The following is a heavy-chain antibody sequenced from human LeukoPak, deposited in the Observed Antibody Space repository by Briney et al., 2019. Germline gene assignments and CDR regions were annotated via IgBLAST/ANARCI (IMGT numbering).Heavy chain of an antibody. J-gene: IGHJ4*02. CDR2: FSGSGGST. V-gene: IGHV3-23*01. Sequence: GGSLRLSCAASGFTVSSNYMSWVRQAPGKGLECISGFSGSGGSTYYADSVKGRFTISRDNSKNTLYLQMNSLRAGDTAVYYCAKVGTVYFPLDFWGQGTLVTVSS. D-gene: IGHD2/OR15-2a*01. CDR3: AKVGTVYFPLDF. CDR1: GFTVSSNY.